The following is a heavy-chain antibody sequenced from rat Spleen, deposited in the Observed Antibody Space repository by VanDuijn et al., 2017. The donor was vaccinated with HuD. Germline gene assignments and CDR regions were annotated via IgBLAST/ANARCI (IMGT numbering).Heavy chain of an antibody. Sequence: QVQLKESGPGLVQLSQTLSLTCTVSGFSLTSNSVSWVRQPPGKGLEWMGAIWSGGSTDYNSALKSRLSISRDTSKSQVFLKMDSLQPEDTGTYYCARHPWGGAPYYWGQGVMVTVSS. CDR3: ARHPWGGAPYY. D-gene: IGHD3-1*01. V-gene: IGHV2-1*01. CDR2: IWSGGST. J-gene: IGHJ2*01. CDR1: GFSLTSNS.